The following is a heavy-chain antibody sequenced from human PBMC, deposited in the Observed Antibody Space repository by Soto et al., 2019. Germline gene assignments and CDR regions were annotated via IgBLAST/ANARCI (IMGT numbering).Heavy chain of an antibody. CDR2: IIPIFGTA. CDR3: ARVMEGVDSSRYYYYGMDV. D-gene: IGHD3-22*01. Sequence: QVQLVQSGAEVKKPGSSVKVSCKASGGTFSSYAISWVRQAPGQGLEWMGGIIPIFGTANYAQKFQGRVTITADEXXSXAXXELSSLRSEDTAVYYCARVMEGVDSSRYYYYGMDVWGQGTTVTVSS. V-gene: IGHV1-69*12. CDR1: GGTFSSYA. J-gene: IGHJ6*02.